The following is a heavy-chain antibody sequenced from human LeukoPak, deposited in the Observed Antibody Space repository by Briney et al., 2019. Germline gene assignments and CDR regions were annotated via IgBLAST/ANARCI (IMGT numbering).Heavy chain of an antibody. CDR3: ARGVAISSSGWYDTFDY. J-gene: IGHJ4*02. CDR1: GFTFSNSA. CDR2: ISTNGDRT. D-gene: IGHD6-19*01. V-gene: IGHV3-64*02. Sequence: GGAPRLSCAASGFTFSNSAMYWVRQALGKGLEFVSVISTNGDRTYYADSVKGRFTISRDNSKNTLYLQMGSLRADDMAVYYCARGVAISSSGWYDTFDYWGQGAPVTISS.